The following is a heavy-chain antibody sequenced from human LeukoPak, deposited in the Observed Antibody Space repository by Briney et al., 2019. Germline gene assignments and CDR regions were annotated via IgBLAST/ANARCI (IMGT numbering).Heavy chain of an antibody. Sequence: GGSLRLSCAASGFTFSSYGMHWVRQAPGKGLEWVAVIWYDGSNKYYADSVKGRFTISRDNSKNTLYLQMNSLRAEDTAVFYCARDQGAGSGCPDCWGQGTLVTVSS. D-gene: IGHD6-19*01. J-gene: IGHJ4*02. CDR3: ARDQGAGSGCPDC. V-gene: IGHV3-33*01. CDR1: GFTFSSYG. CDR2: IWYDGSNK.